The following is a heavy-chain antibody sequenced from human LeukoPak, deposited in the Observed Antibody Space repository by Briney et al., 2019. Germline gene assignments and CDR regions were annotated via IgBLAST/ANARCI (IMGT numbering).Heavy chain of an antibody. Sequence: GESLKISCKASGYSFTTHWIGWGRQMPGKGLGWMGSIDPGHSYTRTSPSLTGRVPISADKPISTAYLQWSSLKVSDPAMYYCAYYGSDSYSNEHTWFVPWGQGTLVTVSS. D-gene: IGHD3-10*01. J-gene: IGHJ5*02. CDR1: GYSFTTHW. CDR3: AYYGSDSYSNEHTWFVP. CDR2: IDPGHSYT. V-gene: IGHV5-51*04.